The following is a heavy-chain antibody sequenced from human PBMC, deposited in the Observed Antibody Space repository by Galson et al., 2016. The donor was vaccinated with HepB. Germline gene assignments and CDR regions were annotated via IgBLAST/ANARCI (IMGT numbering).Heavy chain of an antibody. V-gene: IGHV4-59*01. J-gene: IGHJ3*02. CDR3: ARDYRTAFDI. D-gene: IGHD3-16*02. CDR1: GVSISSYY. Sequence: SETLSLTCTVSGVSISSYYWSWIRQPPGKGLEWIGYIYSSGNTNYNPSLKSRVTMSVDTSKSQFSLKLSSVTAEDTAVYHCARDYRTAFDIWGQGTMVTVSS. CDR2: IYSSGNT.